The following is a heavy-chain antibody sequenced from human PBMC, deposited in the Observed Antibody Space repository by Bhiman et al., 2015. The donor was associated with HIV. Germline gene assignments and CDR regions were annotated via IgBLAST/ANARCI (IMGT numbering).Heavy chain of an antibody. CDR2: IRSDGSNK. J-gene: IGHJ4*02. D-gene: IGHD6-13*01. V-gene: IGHV3-30*02. Sequence: QVQLVESGGGVVQPGRSLRLSCAASGFTFSSSPMHWVRQAPGKGLEWVAFIRSDGSNKYYADSVKGRFTISRDNSKNTLYLQMNSLRAEDTAVYYCASIGAAPGFDYWGQGTLVTVSS. CDR3: ASIGAAPGFDY. CDR1: GFTFSSSP.